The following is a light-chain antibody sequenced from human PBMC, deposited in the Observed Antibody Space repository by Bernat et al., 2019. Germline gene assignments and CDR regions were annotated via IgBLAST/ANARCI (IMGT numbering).Light chain of an antibody. Sequence: QSALTQLASVSGSPGQSITISCTGTSSDVGGYNYVSWFQQHPGQAPKLMIYDVRNRPSGVSNRFSGSKSGNTASLTISGLQADDEADYYCSSYTSSNTYVFGTGTKVTVL. CDR2: DVR. J-gene: IGLJ1*01. CDR1: SSDVGGYNY. CDR3: SSYTSSNTYV. V-gene: IGLV2-14*03.